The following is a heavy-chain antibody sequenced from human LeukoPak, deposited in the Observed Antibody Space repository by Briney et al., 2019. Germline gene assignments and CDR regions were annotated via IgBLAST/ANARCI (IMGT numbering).Heavy chain of an antibody. D-gene: IGHD3-22*01. CDR3: ARDSGYDSSGYYYGY. V-gene: IGHV1-69*13. CDR2: ITPIFGTA. CDR1: GGTFSSYA. J-gene: IGHJ4*02. Sequence: SVKVSCTASGGTFSSYAISWVRQAPGQGLEWMGGITPIFGTANYAQKFQGRVTITADESTSTAYMELSSLRSEDTAVYYCARDSGYDSSGYYYGYWGQGTLVTVSS.